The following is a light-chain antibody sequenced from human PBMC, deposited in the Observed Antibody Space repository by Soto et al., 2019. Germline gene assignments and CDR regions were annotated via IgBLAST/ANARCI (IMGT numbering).Light chain of an antibody. V-gene: IGKV2-28*01. CDR3: MQELQTPIT. Sequence: DIVMTQSLLSRPVTPGDPCSIACSSSQSLLPSDGNNYLDSYLQKPGQSPHLLIYLGSNRASGVPDRFSGSGSGTAFTLKISRVESEDVGVYYCMQELQTPITFGQGTRLEIK. J-gene: IGKJ5*01. CDR1: QSLLPSDGNNY. CDR2: LGS.